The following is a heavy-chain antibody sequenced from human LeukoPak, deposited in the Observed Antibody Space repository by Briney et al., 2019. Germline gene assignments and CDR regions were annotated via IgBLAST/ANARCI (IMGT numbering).Heavy chain of an antibody. J-gene: IGHJ4*02. CDR3: ARARRSEERTKLTRQYYFDY. D-gene: IGHD1-7*01. CDR1: GFTFSSHA. Sequence: LAGGSLRLSCVASGFTFSSHALHWVRQAPGKGLEWVAVISSDGSYKYYADSVKGRFTISRDNSKNTLYLQMNSLRSEDTAVYYCARARRSEERTKLTRQYYFDYWGQGTLVTVSS. CDR2: ISSDGSYK. V-gene: IGHV3-30*04.